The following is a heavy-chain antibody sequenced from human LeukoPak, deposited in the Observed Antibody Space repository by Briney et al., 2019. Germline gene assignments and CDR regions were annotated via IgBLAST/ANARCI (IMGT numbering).Heavy chain of an antibody. CDR3: TRIGYADYDFWSGYSTRGAFDI. V-gene: IGHV3-49*04. CDR2: IRSKAYGGTT. Sequence: GSLRLSCTASGFTFGDYAMSWVRQAPGKGLEWVGFIRSKAYGGTTEYAASVKGRFTISRDDSKSIAYLQMNSLKTEDTAVYYCTRIGYADYDFWSGYSTRGAFDIWGQGTMVTVSS. D-gene: IGHD3-3*01. J-gene: IGHJ3*02. CDR1: GFTFGDYA.